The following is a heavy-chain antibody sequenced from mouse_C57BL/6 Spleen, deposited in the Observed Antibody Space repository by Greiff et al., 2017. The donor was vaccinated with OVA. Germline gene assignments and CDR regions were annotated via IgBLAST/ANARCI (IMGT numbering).Heavy chain of an antibody. CDR2: IDPSDSYT. V-gene: IGHV1-50*01. J-gene: IGHJ2*01. CDR1: GYTFTSYW. CDR3: ARGATMVTPLDY. D-gene: IGHD2-2*01. Sequence: QVQLQQPGAELVKPGASVKLSCKASGYTFTSYWMQWVKQRPGQGLEWIGEIDPSDSYTNYNQKFKGKATLTVDTSSSTAYMQLSSLTSEDSAVYYYARGATMVTPLDYWGQGTTLTVSS.